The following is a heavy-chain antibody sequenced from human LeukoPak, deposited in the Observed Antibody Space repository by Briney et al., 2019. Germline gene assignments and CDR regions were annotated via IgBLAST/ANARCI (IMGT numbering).Heavy chain of an antibody. CDR1: GYTLISYA. V-gene: IGHV7-4-1*02. Sequence: ASVKVSCKASGYTLISYAMNWVRQAPGQGLEWMGWINTDTGNPTYAQGFAGRFVFSLDTSVSTAYPQISSLKAEDTAVYYCARGQLYCTNGVCYRYHFDYWGQGTLVTVSS. J-gene: IGHJ4*02. D-gene: IGHD2-8*01. CDR3: ARGQLYCTNGVCYRYHFDY. CDR2: INTDTGNP.